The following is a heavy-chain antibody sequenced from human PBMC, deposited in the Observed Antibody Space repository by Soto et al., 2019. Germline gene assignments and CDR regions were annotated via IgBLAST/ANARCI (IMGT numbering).Heavy chain of an antibody. CDR2: ISGSGGNT. V-gene: IGHV3-23*01. CDR3: AKSITARPFDY. D-gene: IGHD6-6*01. Sequence: PGGSLSLSCTASGFTFSSYAMSWVRQAPGKGLEWVSAISGSGGNTYYADSVKGRFTISRDNSKNTLYLQMNSLRAEDTAVYYCAKSITARPFDYWGQGALVTVSS. CDR1: GFTFSSYA. J-gene: IGHJ4*02.